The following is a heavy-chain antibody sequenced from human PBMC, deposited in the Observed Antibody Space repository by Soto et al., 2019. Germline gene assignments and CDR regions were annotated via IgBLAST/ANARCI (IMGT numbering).Heavy chain of an antibody. D-gene: IGHD1-1*01. CDR2: IYYSGST. Sequence: PSETLSLTFTVSGGSISSGGYYWSWIRQHPGKGLEWIGYIYYSGSTYYNPSLKSRVTISVDTSKNQFSLKLSSVTAEDTAVYFCAKKLGTTGGNFFHPWRQGALVTVSS. CDR1: GGSISSGGYY. V-gene: IGHV4-31*03. CDR3: AKKLGTTGGNFFHP. J-gene: IGHJ5*02.